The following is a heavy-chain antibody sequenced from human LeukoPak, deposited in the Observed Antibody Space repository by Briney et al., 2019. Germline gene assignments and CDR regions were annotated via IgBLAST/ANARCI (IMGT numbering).Heavy chain of an antibody. D-gene: IGHD3-16*02. V-gene: IGHV1-58*02. CDR3: TREGVYAPDPSSYHRDAFDI. Sequence: GASVKVSCKASGFTFTSSAMQWVRQARGQRLEWIGWIVVGSGNTNYAQKFQERVTITRDMSTSTAYMELSSLRSGDTAVYYCTREGVYAPDPSSYHRDAFDIWGQGTVVIVSS. CDR2: IVVGSGNT. J-gene: IGHJ3*02. CDR1: GFTFTSSA.